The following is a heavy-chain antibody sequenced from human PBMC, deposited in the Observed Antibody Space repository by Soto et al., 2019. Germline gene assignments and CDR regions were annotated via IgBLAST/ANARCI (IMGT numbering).Heavy chain of an antibody. J-gene: IGHJ4*02. Sequence: GGSLRLSCAASGFTFSSYAMSWVRQAPGKGLEWVSAISGSGGSTYYADSVKGRFTISRDNSKNTLYLQMNSLRAEDTAVYYCANSHLLGGPTKPIDYWGQGTLVTVSS. CDR1: GFTFSSYA. CDR2: ISGSGGST. V-gene: IGHV3-23*01. D-gene: IGHD2-15*01. CDR3: ANSHLLGGPTKPIDY.